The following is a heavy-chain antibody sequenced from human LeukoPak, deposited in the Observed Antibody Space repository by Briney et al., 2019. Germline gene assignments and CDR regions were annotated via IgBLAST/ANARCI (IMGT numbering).Heavy chain of an antibody. Sequence: ASVKVSCKASGYTFTGYYMHWVRQAPGQGLEWMGRINPNSGGTNYAQKFQGRVTMTRDTSISTAYMELSRLRSDDTAVYYCARDWGYSYGDDYWGQGILVTVSS. V-gene: IGHV1-2*06. CDR1: GYTFTGYY. CDR2: INPNSGGT. J-gene: IGHJ4*02. D-gene: IGHD5-18*01. CDR3: ARDWGYSYGDDY.